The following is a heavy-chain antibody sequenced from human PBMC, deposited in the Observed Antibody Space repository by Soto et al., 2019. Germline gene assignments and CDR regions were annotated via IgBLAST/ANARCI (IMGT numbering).Heavy chain of an antibody. J-gene: IGHJ4*02. D-gene: IGHD6-13*01. CDR3: AKDYSSSWITDY. V-gene: IGHV3-23*01. CDR1: GFTFSSYA. CDR2: ISGSGGST. Sequence: EVQLLESGGGLVQPGGSLRLSCAASGFTFSSYAMSWVRQAPGKGLEWVSAISGSGGSTYYADSVKGRFTISRDNSKNTLYLKMNSLRAEDTAVYYCAKDYSSSWITDYWGQGTLVTVSS.